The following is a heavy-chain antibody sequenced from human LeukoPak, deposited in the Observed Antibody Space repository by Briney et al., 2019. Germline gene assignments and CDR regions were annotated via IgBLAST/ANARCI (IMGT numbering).Heavy chain of an antibody. CDR1: GYSISNGYY. V-gene: IGHV4-38-2*02. CDR2: IYHRGST. J-gene: IGHJ4*02. Sequence: PSETLSLTCTVSGYSISNGYYWGWIRQPPGKGLEWVGSIYHRGSTYYNPSLKSRVTISVDTSKNQFSLKLSSVTAADTAVYYCARLYYYDSSGYYYQFFDYWGQGTLVTVSS. D-gene: IGHD3-22*01. CDR3: ARLYYYDSSGYYYQFFDY.